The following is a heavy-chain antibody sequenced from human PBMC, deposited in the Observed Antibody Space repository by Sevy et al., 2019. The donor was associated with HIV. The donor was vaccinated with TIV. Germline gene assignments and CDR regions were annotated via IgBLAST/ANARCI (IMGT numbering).Heavy chain of an antibody. CDR2: ISSGSSYI. CDR3: ARSTDYYDNRGSDS. D-gene: IGHD3-22*01. V-gene: IGHV3-21*03. J-gene: IGHJ4*02. Sequence: GGSLRLSCAASGFTFSYYTMNWVRQAPGKGLEWVSSISSGSSYIFYADSMKGRFTVSRDNAKNSLFLQMNRLRDEDTSLYSCARSTDYYDNRGSDSWGRGTLVTVSS. CDR1: GFTFSYYT.